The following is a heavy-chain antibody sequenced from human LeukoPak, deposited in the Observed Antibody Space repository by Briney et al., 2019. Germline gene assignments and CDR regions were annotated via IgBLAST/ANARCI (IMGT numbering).Heavy chain of an antibody. CDR3: AREGAVTTSLDY. D-gene: IGHD1-14*01. CDR1: GGSFSGYY. J-gene: IGHJ4*02. Sequence: SETLSLTCAVYGGSFSGYYWSWIRQPPGKGLEWIGEINHSGSTYYNPSLKSRVTISVDTSKNQFSLKLSSVTAADTAVYYCAREGAVTTSLDYWGQGTLVTVSS. V-gene: IGHV4-34*01. CDR2: INHSGST.